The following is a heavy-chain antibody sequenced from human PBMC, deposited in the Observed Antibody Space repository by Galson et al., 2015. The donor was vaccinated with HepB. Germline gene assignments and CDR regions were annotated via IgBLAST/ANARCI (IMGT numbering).Heavy chain of an antibody. Sequence: SLRLSCAASGFTFSSYAMHWVRQAPGKGLEWVAVISYDGSNKYYADSVKGRFTISRDNSKNTLYLQMNSLRAEDTAVYYCARDFSSGYYYDAFDIWGQGTMVTVSS. V-gene: IGHV3-30-3*01. CDR3: ARDFSSGYYYDAFDI. CDR2: ISYDGSNK. CDR1: GFTFSSYA. J-gene: IGHJ3*02. D-gene: IGHD3-22*01.